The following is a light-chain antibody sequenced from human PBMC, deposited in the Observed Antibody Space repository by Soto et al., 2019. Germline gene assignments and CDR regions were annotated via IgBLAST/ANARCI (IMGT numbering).Light chain of an antibody. V-gene: IGKV3-20*01. CDR3: HQYNVTPHT. CDR2: GAS. Sequence: ILTQSPVTLSVSPGETATLSCRARQIVDVNYLAWYQQRPGQAPRLLIYGASHRATGIPERSSGSQSGTDFTLIINAVEAEDSAVYYCHQYNVTPHTFGQGTKLEI. J-gene: IGKJ2*01. CDR1: QIVDVNY.